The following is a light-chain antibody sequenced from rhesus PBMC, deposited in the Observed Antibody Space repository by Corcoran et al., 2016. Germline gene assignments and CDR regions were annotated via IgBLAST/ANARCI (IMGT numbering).Light chain of an antibody. Sequence: DIQMTQSPSALSASVGDRVTISCRASQNIYSTLAWYQQKPGKAPKLLIYAASSLQTGFPSRFSGSGSGTDFTLTISSLQPEDSAAYYCQHYYDKPYSFGQGTKVEIK. CDR1: QNIYST. J-gene: IGKJ2*01. CDR3: QHYYDKPYS. CDR2: AAS. V-gene: IGKV1S8*01.